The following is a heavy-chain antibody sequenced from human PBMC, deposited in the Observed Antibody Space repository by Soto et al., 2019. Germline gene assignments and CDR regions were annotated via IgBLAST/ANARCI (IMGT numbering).Heavy chain of an antibody. CDR2: ISAYSGNT. J-gene: IGHJ4*02. D-gene: IGHD6-19*01. CDR3: ARAYFGVIAVVVYSFDY. CDR1: GYTFTNYG. Sequence: GASVKVSCKASGYTFTNYGITWVRQAPGQGLEWMGWISAYSGNTNYAQKLQGRVTMTTDTSTSTAYMELRSLRSDDTAVYYCARAYFGVIAVVVYSFDYGGKETLVTFPS. V-gene: IGHV1-18*01.